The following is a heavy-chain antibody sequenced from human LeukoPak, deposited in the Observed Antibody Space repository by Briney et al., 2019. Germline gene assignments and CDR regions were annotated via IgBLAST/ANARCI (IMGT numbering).Heavy chain of an antibody. V-gene: IGHV4-34*01. CDR3: ARLRGGFVDY. CDR1: GGSFSGYY. D-gene: IGHD3-10*01. J-gene: IGHJ4*02. CDR2: INHSGST. Sequence: TSEPLSLTCAVYGGSFSGYYWSWIRPPPGKGLEWIGEINHSGSTNYTPSIKSRITISVDTTKNHFSLKLSSVTAADTAVYYCARLRGGFVDYWGQGTPVTVSS.